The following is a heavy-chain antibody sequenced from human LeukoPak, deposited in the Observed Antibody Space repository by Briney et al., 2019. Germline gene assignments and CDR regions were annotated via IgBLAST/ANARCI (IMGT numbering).Heavy chain of an antibody. V-gene: IGHV4-59*12. J-gene: IGHJ4*02. CDR3: ARDYSSAWYRDFFDH. CDR1: GGSISSYY. D-gene: IGHD6-19*01. CDR2: IYYSGST. Sequence: KPSETLSLTCTVSGGSISSYYWSWIRQPPGKGLEWIGYIYYSGSTNYNPSLMSRVTISVDTSKNLFSLKLSSVTAADTAMYFCARDYSSAWYRDFFDHWGQGTQVTV.